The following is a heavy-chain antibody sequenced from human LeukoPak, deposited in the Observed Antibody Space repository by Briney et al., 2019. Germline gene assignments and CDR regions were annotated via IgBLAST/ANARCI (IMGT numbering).Heavy chain of an antibody. CDR3: AYSSSWYYFDY. V-gene: IGHV3-7*03. CDR2: MDQDGSDK. J-gene: IGHJ4*02. Sequence: GGSLRLSCAGSGFSLSDYWMSWVRQAPGKGLEWVANMDQDGSDKNYVGAVKGRFTISRDDAKNSLYLQMNSLRAEDTAVYYCAYSSSWYYFDYWGQGTLVTVSS. CDR1: GFSLSDYW. D-gene: IGHD6-13*01.